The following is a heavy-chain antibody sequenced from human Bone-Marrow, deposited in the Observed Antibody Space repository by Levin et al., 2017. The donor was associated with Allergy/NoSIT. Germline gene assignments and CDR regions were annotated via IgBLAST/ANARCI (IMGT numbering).Heavy chain of an antibody. CDR3: ARSNFGKLHDY. CDR2: IYHSGHT. CDR1: GGSISTYY. D-gene: IGHD3-16*01. J-gene: IGHJ4*02. V-gene: IGHV4-59*01. Sequence: SETLSLTCTVSGGSISTYYWSWIRQPPGKGLEWIGYIYHSGHTNYNPSLKSRVTISVDTAKNQFSLKLSSVTAADTAVYYFARSNFGKLHDYWGQGTLVTVSS.